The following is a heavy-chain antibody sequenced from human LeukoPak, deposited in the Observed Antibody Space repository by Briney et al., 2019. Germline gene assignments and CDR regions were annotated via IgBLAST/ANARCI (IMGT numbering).Heavy chain of an antibody. J-gene: IGHJ4*02. Sequence: SETLSLTCAVYGGSFSGYYWSWIRQPPGKGLEWIGEINHSGSTNYNPSLKSRVTISVDTSKNQFSLKLSSVTAADTAVYYCGRDIVPAAGTIWGALDYWGQGTLVTVSS. V-gene: IGHV4-34*01. CDR2: INHSGST. CDR1: GGSFSGYY. D-gene: IGHD6-13*01. CDR3: GRDIVPAAGTIWGALDY.